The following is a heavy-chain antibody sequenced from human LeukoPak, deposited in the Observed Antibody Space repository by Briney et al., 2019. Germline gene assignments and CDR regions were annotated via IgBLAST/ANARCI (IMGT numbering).Heavy chain of an antibody. CDR3: ARKWFGELFSQVPDAFDI. Sequence: ASVKVSCKASGYSFTNYGITWVRQAPGQGLEWMGWINPNSGGTNYAQKFQGRVTMTRDTSISTAYMELSRLRSDDTAVYYCARKWFGELFSQVPDAFDIWGQGTMVTVSS. V-gene: IGHV1-2*02. CDR2: INPNSGGT. D-gene: IGHD3-10*01. CDR1: GYSFTNYG. J-gene: IGHJ3*02.